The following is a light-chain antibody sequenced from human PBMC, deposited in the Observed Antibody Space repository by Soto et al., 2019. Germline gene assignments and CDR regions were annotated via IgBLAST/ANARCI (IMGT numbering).Light chain of an antibody. V-gene: IGLV2-14*02. CDR2: EVS. J-gene: IGLJ3*02. CDR1: SSDVGSYNL. CDR3: SSYTSTSTWV. Sequence: QSALTQPASVSGSPGQSITISCTGTSSDVGSYNLVSWYQQHPGKAPKLMLYEVSNRPSGVSNRFSASKSGNTASLTISGLQAESEADYYCSSYTSTSTWVFGGGTKVTVL.